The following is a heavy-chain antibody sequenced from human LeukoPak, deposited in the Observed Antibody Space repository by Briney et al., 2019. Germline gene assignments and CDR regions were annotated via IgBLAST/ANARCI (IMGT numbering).Heavy chain of an antibody. CDR3: ASPRSGYRYAFDY. CDR2: ISTSGST. CDR1: AASISNYY. J-gene: IGHJ4*02. D-gene: IGHD3-22*01. Sequence: SSETLSLTCAVSAASISNYYWSWIRQAPGKGLEWIGYISTSGSTNYNPSLKSRVSISLDTSKNRFSLNLNFVTAADTAMYYCASPRSGYRYAFDYWGQGALVTVSS. V-gene: IGHV4-4*09.